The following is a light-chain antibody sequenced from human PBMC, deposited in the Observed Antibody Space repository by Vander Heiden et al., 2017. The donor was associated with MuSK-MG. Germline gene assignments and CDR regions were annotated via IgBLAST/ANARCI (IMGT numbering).Light chain of an antibody. CDR1: QSVLYSSNNKNY. CDR2: WAS. J-gene: IGKJ1*01. V-gene: IGKV4-1*01. CDR3: QQYYTTHS. Sequence: DIVMTQSPDSLVVSLGERATINCKSSQSVLYSSNNKNYLDWYQQKPGQPPKLLIYWASTRESGVPDRFSGSGSGTDFTLTSSSLKAEDVAIYYCQQYYTTHSFGQGTKVEIK.